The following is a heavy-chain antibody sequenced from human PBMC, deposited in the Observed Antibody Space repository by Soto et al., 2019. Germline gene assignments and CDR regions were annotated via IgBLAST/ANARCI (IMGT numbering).Heavy chain of an antibody. Sequence: GGSLRLSCAASGFTFSSYAMSWVRQAPGKGLEWVSAISGSGGSTYYADSVKGRFTISRDNSKNTLYLQMNSLRAEDTAVYYCAKAVVGYSGYYYYMDVWGKGTTVTVSS. CDR3: AKAVVGYSGYYYYMDV. CDR2: ISGSGGST. J-gene: IGHJ6*03. V-gene: IGHV3-23*01. D-gene: IGHD5-12*01. CDR1: GFTFSSYA.